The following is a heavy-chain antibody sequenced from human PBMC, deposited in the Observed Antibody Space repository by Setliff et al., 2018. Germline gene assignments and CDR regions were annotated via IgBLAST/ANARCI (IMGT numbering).Heavy chain of an antibody. Sequence: SETLSLTCAVSGYSISSGYYWGWIRQPPGKGLEWIGSIYHSGSTNYNPSLKSRVTISVDTSKNQFSLKLSSVTAADTAVYYCARGRYDFDYWGQGTLVTVSS. CDR3: ARGRYDFDY. CDR1: GYSISSGYY. V-gene: IGHV4-38-2*01. D-gene: IGHD6-19*01. CDR2: IYHSGST. J-gene: IGHJ4*02.